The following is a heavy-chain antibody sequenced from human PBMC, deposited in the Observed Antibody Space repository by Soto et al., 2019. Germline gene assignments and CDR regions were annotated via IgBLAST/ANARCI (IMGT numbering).Heavy chain of an antibody. Sequence: GGSLRLSCAASGFTFSSYGMHWVRQAPGKGLEWVAVIWYDGSNKYYADSVKGRFTISRDNSKNTLYLQMNSLRAEDTAVYYCALAMTTVTLADAFDIWGQGTMVTVSS. CDR3: ALAMTTVTLADAFDI. J-gene: IGHJ3*02. D-gene: IGHD4-17*01. CDR1: GFTFSSYG. CDR2: IWYDGSNK. V-gene: IGHV3-33*01.